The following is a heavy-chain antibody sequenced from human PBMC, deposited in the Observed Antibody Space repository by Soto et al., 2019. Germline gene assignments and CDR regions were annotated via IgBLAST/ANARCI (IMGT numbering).Heavy chain of an antibody. Sequence: SQTLSLTCAISGDRVSSNSAAWNWIRQSPSRGLEWLGRTDYRSKWYNDYAVSVKSRITINPDTSKNQFSLQLNSVTPEDTAVYYCARDFTSGSYYYYYGMDVWGQGTTVTVSS. J-gene: IGHJ6*02. CDR3: ARDFTSGSYYYYYGMDV. V-gene: IGHV6-1*01. D-gene: IGHD1-26*01. CDR2: TDYRSKWYN. CDR1: GDRVSSNSAA.